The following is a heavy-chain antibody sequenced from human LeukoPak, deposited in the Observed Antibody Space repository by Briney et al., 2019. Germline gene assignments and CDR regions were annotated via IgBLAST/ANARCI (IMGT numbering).Heavy chain of an antibody. D-gene: IGHD3-22*01. CDR3: AKGDNYYDSSGYFY. CDR2: ISGSGGST. CDR1: GYTFSSYA. J-gene: IGHJ4*02. Sequence: PGGSLRLSCAASGYTFSSYAMSWVRQAPGKGLEWVSAISGSGGSTYYADCVKGRFTISRDNSKNTLYLQMNSLRAEDTAVYYCAKGDNYYDSSGYFYWGQGTLITVSS. V-gene: IGHV3-23*01.